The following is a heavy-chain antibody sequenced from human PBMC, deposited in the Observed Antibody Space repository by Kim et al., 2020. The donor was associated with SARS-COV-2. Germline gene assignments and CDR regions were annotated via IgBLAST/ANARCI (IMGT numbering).Heavy chain of an antibody. Sequence: TNHNPSLESRVTISLDTSKNHFSLKLTSVTAADTAVYYCARGPTRNYFDYWGQGSLLTVSS. J-gene: IGHJ4*02. CDR3: ARGPTRNYFDY. CDR2: T. V-gene: IGHV4-61*03.